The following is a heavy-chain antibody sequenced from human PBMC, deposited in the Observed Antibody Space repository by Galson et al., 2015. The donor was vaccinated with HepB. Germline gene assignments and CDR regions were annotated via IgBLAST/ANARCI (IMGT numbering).Heavy chain of an antibody. CDR2: IIPIFGTA. V-gene: IGHV1-69*13. D-gene: IGHD2-15*01. CDR1: GGTFSSYA. J-gene: IGHJ3*02. Sequence: SVKVSCKASGGTFSSYAISWVRQAPGQGLEWVGGIIPIFGTANYAQKFQGRVTITADESTSTAYMELSSLRSEDTAVYYCASLYCSGGSCYSGFWAFDIWGQGTMVTVSS. CDR3: ASLYCSGGSCYSGFWAFDI.